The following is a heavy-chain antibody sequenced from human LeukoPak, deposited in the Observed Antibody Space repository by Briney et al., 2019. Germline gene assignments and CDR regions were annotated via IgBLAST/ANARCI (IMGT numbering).Heavy chain of an antibody. J-gene: IGHJ4*02. CDR2: IIPIFGTA. Sequence: SVKVSCKASGGTFSSYAISWVRQAPGQGLEWMGGIIPIFGTANYAQKFQGRVTITTDESTSTAYMELSSLRSEDTAVYYCARDRPGNYGLDYWGQGTLVTLSS. CDR3: ARDRPGNYGLDY. D-gene: IGHD4-11*01. CDR1: GGTFSSYA. V-gene: IGHV1-69*05.